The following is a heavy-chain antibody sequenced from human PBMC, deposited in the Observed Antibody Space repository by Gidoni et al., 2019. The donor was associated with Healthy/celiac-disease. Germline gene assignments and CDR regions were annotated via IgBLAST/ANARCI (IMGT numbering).Heavy chain of an antibody. CDR1: GYTFTGYY. J-gene: IGHJ6*02. Sequence: QVQLVQSGAEVKKPGASVKVSCKASGYTFTGYYMHWVRQAPGQGLEWMGWINPNSGGTNYAQKFQGWVTMTRDTSISTAYMELSRLRSDDTAVYYCARTDDSDYYYYGMDVWGQGTTVTVSS. D-gene: IGHD3-3*01. V-gene: IGHV1-2*04. CDR3: ARTDDSDYYYYGMDV. CDR2: INPNSGGT.